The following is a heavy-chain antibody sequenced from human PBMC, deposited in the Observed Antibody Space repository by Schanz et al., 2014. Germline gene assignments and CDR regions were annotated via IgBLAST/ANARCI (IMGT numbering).Heavy chain of an antibody. J-gene: IGHJ6*02. D-gene: IGHD3-3*01. V-gene: IGHV3-11*01. CDR1: GFTFSDYY. CDR3: ARFLARYQYYGVDV. CDR2: INWSDGST. Sequence: QVYLVESGGDLVKPGGSLRLSCAASGFTFSDYYMAWIRQAPGKGLEWVSAINWSDGSTGYADSVKGRFSISRDNGETSVYLQINSLRVEDTAVYYCARFLARYQYYGVDVWGQGTTVIVSS.